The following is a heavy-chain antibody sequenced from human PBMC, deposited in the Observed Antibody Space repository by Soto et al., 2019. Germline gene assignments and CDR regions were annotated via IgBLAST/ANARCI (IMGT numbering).Heavy chain of an antibody. J-gene: IGHJ3*02. CDR3: ARGAWGDAGAFDI. V-gene: IGHV4-59*01. CDR1: GGSISTYY. D-gene: IGHD1-26*01. CDR2: IHYRGSA. Sequence: QVQLQESGPGLVKPSETLSLPCTVSGGSISTYYWTWIRQPPGKGLECMGYIHYRGSANYKPSLKSRVTISVDTSKNQFSLKVTSVTAADTAVFYCARGAWGDAGAFDIWGRGTMVTVSS.